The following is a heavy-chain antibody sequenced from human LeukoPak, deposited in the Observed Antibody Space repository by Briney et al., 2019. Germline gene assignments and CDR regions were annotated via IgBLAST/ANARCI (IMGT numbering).Heavy chain of an antibody. J-gene: IGHJ5*02. CDR3: AKTTVTTYNWFDP. CDR1: GGSISSSNW. Sequence: SGTLSLTCAVSGGSISSSNWWSWVRQPPGKGLEWIGEIYHSGSTNYNPSLKSRVTISVDKSKNQFSLKLSSVTAADAAVYYCAKTTVTTYNWFDPWGQGTLVTVSS. CDR2: IYHSGST. V-gene: IGHV4-4*02. D-gene: IGHD4-17*01.